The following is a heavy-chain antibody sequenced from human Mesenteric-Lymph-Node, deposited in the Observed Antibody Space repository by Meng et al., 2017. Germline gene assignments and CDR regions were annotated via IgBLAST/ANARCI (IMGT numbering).Heavy chain of an antibody. D-gene: IGHD2-15*01. CDR1: GGSFSGYY. CDR2: INHSGST. J-gene: IGHJ5*02. V-gene: IGHV4-34*01. Sequence: QVQLQQVGAGLLRPSETLSLTCAVYGGSFSGYYWSWIRQPPGKGLEWIGEINHSGSTNYNPSLKSRVTISVDTSKNQFSLKLSSVTAADTAVYYCARGGYDLNWFDPWGQGTLLTVSS. CDR3: ARGGYDLNWFDP.